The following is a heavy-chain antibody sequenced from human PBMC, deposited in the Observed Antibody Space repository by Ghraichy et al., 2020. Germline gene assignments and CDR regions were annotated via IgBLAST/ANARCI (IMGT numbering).Heavy chain of an antibody. D-gene: IGHD3-22*01. CDR2: INHSGST. J-gene: IGHJ3*02. CDR3: ARGQLDYYDSSGYYYVKGFYAFDI. CDR1: GGSFSGYY. Sequence: SQTLSLTCAVYGGSFSGYYWSWIRQPPGKGLEWIGEINHSGSTNYNPSLKSRVTISVDTSKNQFSLKLSSVTAADTAVYYCARGQLDYYDSSGYYYVKGFYAFDIWGQGTMVTVSS. V-gene: IGHV4-34*01.